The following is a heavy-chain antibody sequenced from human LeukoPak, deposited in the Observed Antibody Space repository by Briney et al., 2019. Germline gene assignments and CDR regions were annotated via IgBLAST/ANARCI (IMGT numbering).Heavy chain of an antibody. J-gene: IGHJ6*03. CDR2: ISGSGGST. Sequence: GGSLRLSCAASGFTFSSYGINWVRQAPGKGLEWVSVISGSGGSTYYADSVKGRFTISRDNSKNTLYLQMNSLRAEDTAVYYCARGPYGDYVYYYYYYMDVWGKGTTVTVS. V-gene: IGHV3-23*01. D-gene: IGHD4-17*01. CDR3: ARGPYGDYVYYYYYYMDV. CDR1: GFTFSSYG.